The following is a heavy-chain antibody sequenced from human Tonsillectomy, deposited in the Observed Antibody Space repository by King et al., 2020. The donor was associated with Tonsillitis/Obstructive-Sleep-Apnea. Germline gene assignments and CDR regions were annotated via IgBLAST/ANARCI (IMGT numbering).Heavy chain of an antibody. CDR1: GGSISSYY. J-gene: IGHJ6*03. V-gene: IGHV4-59*08. Sequence: VQLQESGPGLVKPSETLSLTCTVSGGSISSYYWSWIRQPPGKGLEWSGYIYYSGSTNYNPSLKSRVTISVDTSKNQFSLKLSSVTAADTAVYYCASLTRGSGWSVYYYYYMDVWGKGTTVTVSS. CDR2: IYYSGST. CDR3: ASLTRGSGWSVYYYYYMDV. D-gene: IGHD6-19*01.